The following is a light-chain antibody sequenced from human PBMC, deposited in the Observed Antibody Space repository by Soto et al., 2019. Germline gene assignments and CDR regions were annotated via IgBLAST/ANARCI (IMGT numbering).Light chain of an antibody. V-gene: IGKV3-15*01. J-gene: IGKJ1*01. CDR2: GAS. CDR3: QQYNRWPGT. CDR1: QSVSSN. Sequence: EMVMTQSPATLSLSPGERATLSCRASQSVSSNLAWYQQKPGQAPRLLIYGASTRATGIPVRFSGSGSGTEFTLTISSLQSEDFAVYYCQQYNRWPGTFGQGTKVEVK.